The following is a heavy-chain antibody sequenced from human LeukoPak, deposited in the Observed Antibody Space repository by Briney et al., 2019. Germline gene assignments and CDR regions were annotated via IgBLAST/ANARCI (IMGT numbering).Heavy chain of an antibody. V-gene: IGHV4-30-2*01. J-gene: IGHJ4*02. CDR2: IYHSGST. D-gene: IGHD6-6*01. CDR1: GGSISSGGYY. Sequence: SQTLSLTCTVSGGSISSGGYYWSWIRQPPGKGLEWIGYIYHSGSTYYNPSLKSRVTISVDRSKNQFSLKLSSVTAADTAVYYCAREIIFEYSSSSQPYYFDYWGQGTLVTVSS. CDR3: AREIIFEYSSSSQPYYFDY.